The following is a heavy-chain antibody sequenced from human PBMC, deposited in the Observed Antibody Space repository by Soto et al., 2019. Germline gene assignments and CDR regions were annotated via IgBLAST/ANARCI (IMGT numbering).Heavy chain of an antibody. CDR1: GGSFSGYY. CDR3: AIGLRGGSPHYYYGMDV. V-gene: IGHV4-34*01. CDR2: INHSGST. Sequence: SETLSLTCAVYGGSFSGYYWCWIRQPPGKGLEWIGEINHSGSTNYNPSLKSRVTISVDTSKNQFSLKLSSVTAAAAVVYYCAIGLRGGSPHYYYGMDVWGQGTTVTVSS. D-gene: IGHD2-15*01. J-gene: IGHJ6*02.